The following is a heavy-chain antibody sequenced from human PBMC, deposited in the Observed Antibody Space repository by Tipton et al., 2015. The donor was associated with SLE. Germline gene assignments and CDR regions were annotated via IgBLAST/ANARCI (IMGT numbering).Heavy chain of an antibody. Sequence: QLVQSGPEVKKPGASVKVSCKASGYTFTNFGISWVRQAPGQGLEWMGWISTQNGDTKYAQRFQGRVTMTTDTSTSTAYMELRSLRSDDTAVYYCARAWGRNDGSQLPRWGQGTMVTVSS. CDR2: ISTQNGDT. D-gene: IGHD1-1*01. J-gene: IGHJ3*01. CDR1: GYTFTNFG. CDR3: ARAWGRNDGSQLPR. V-gene: IGHV1-18*01.